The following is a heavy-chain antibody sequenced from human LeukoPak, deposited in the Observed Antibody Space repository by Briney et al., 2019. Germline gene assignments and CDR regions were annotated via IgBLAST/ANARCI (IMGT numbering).Heavy chain of an antibody. V-gene: IGHV3-23*01. CDR1: GFTVSSNY. D-gene: IGHD5-18*01. CDR3: AKGEDTAMVTNLFDY. CDR2: ISGSGGST. Sequence: GGSLRLSCAASGFTVSSNYMSWVRQAPGKGLEWISAISGSGGSTYYADSVKGRFTISRDNSKNTLYLQMNSLRAEDTAVYYCAKGEDTAMVTNLFDYWGQGTLVTVSS. J-gene: IGHJ4*02.